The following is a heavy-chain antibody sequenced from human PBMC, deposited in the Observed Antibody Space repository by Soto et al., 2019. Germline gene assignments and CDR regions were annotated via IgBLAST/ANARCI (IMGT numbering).Heavy chain of an antibody. D-gene: IGHD3-22*01. Sequence: TLSLTCTVSGGSISSGDYYWSWIRQPPGKGLEWIGYIYYSGSTYYNPSLKSRVTISVDTSKNQFSLKLSSVTAADTAVYYCARYTDSSGYYTENYFDYWGPGTLVTVSS. CDR2: IYYSGST. CDR3: ARYTDSSGYYTENYFDY. CDR1: GGSISSGDYY. V-gene: IGHV4-30-4*01. J-gene: IGHJ4*02.